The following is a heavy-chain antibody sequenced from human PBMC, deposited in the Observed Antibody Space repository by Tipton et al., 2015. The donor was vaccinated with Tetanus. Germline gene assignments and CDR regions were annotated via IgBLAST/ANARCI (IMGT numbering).Heavy chain of an antibody. Sequence: TLSLTCTVSGGSISSYYWSWIRQPPGKGLEWIGYIYYSGSTNYNPSLKSRFTISVDTSKNQFSLKLSSVSAADTAVYYCARGEMVRGVIWFDPWGQGSLVTVFS. V-gene: IGHV4-59*01. CDR2: IYYSGST. D-gene: IGHD3-10*01. J-gene: IGHJ5*02. CDR3: ARGEMVRGVIWFDP. CDR1: GGSISSYY.